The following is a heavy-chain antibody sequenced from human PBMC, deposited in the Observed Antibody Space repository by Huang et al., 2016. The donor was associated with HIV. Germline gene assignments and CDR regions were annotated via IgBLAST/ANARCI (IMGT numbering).Heavy chain of an antibody. J-gene: IGHJ4*02. CDR2: SSDYRGKR. Sequence: QVHLVQSGAEVKKPGASVRVSCKTSGYNFVSYTIAWVRQAPGQGLEWMGWSSDYRGKRNNAQNFQVRVSMTTDRSTSTAYMELRSLRPDDTAVYYCARGVPALGIRGRYYFDSWGQGTLVTVSS. CDR3: ARGVPALGIRGRYYFDS. V-gene: IGHV1-18*04. CDR1: GYNFVSYT. D-gene: IGHD7-27*01.